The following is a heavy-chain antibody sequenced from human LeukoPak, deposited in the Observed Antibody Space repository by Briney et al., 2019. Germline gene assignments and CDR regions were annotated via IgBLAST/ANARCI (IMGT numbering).Heavy chain of an antibody. V-gene: IGHV3-30-3*01. CDR3: ARLQDTVTTPYTLDY. Sequence: PGRSLRLSCAASGFTFSSYAMHWVRQAPGKGLEWVAVISYDGSNKYYADSVKGRFTISRDNSKNTLYLQMNSLRAEDTAVYYCARLQDTVTTPYTLDYWGQGTLVTVSS. D-gene: IGHD4-17*01. CDR1: GFTFSSYA. CDR2: ISYDGSNK. J-gene: IGHJ4*02.